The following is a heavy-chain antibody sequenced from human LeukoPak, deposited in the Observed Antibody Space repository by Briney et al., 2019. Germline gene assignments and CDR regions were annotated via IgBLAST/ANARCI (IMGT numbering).Heavy chain of an antibody. CDR2: IYYSGTT. J-gene: IGHJ5*02. CDR1: GGSISNYY. V-gene: IGHV4-59*08. D-gene: IGHD3-22*01. CDR3: ARAYDSSGYYYKLGFDP. Sequence: SETLSLTCTVSGGSISNYYWSWIRQPPGKGLEWIGYIYYSGTTNYNPSLKSRVTISVDTSKNQFSLKLSSVTAADTAVYYCARAYDSSGYYYKLGFDPWGQGTLVTVSS.